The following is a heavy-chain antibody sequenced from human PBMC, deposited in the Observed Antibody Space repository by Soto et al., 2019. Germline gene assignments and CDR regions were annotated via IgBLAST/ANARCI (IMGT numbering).Heavy chain of an antibody. V-gene: IGHV3-33*01. J-gene: IGHJ4*02. D-gene: IGHD5-12*01. CDR3: ARVSYSGYERPSVVFDY. CDR2: IWYDGSNK. CDR1: GFTFSSYG. Sequence: QPGGSLRLSCAASGFTFSSYGMHWVRQAPGKGLEWVAVIWYDGSNKYYADSVKGRFTISRDNSKNTLYLQMNSLRAEDTAVYYCARVSYSGYERPSVVFDYWGQGTLVTVSS.